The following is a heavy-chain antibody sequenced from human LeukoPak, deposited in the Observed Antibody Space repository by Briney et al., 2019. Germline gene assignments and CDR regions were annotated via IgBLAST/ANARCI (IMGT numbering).Heavy chain of an antibody. CDR1: GGSISSYY. CDR3: ARSSRGLGYDFPFDY. CDR2: IYYSGST. V-gene: IGHV4-59*01. Sequence: SETLSLTCTVSGGSISSYYWSWIRQPPGKGLEWIGYIYYSGSTNYNPSLKSRVTISVDTSKNQFSLKLNSVTAADTAVYYCARSSRGLGYDFPFDYWGQGTLVTVSS. D-gene: IGHD3-3*01. J-gene: IGHJ4*02.